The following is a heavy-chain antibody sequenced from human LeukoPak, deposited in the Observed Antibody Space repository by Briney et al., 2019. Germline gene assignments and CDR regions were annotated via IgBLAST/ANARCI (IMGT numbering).Heavy chain of an antibody. J-gene: IGHJ4*02. CDR3: ASLLWFGEKYFDY. CDR1: GYTFTSYG. D-gene: IGHD3-10*01. CDR2: ISAYNGNT. Sequence: ASVKVSCKASGYTFTSYGISWVRQAPGQGLEWMGWISAYNGNTNYAQKLQGRVTMTIDTSTSTAYMEMRSLRSDEPAVYYCASLLWFGEKYFDYWGQGTLVTVSS. V-gene: IGHV1-18*01.